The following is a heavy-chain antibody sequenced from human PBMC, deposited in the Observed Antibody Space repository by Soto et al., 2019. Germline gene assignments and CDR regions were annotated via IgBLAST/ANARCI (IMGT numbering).Heavy chain of an antibody. Sequence: QVQLVQSGAEVKKPGSSVKVSCKASGGTFNSYVFNWVRQAPGQGLEWMGGIISIFGTPNYGQKFQGRVTITADESTSTGFMELSSLTSEDTAIYYGARDLGSGSDPGDYWGQGTLVTVSS. CDR3: ARDLGSGSDPGDY. CDR2: IISIFGTP. J-gene: IGHJ4*02. CDR1: GGTFNSYV. V-gene: IGHV1-69*12. D-gene: IGHD6-19*01.